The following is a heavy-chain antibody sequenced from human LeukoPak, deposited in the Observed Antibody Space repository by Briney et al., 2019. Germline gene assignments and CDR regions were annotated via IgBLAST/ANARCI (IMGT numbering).Heavy chain of an antibody. J-gene: IGHJ4*02. D-gene: IGHD2/OR15-2a*01. CDR3: ARGRYLPLYFDY. Sequence: SETLSLTCAVYGGSFSGYYWSWIRQPPGKGLEWIGEINHSGSTNYNPSLKSRVTISVDTSKNQFSLKLSSVTTADTAVYYCARGRYLPLYFDYWGQGTLVTVSS. V-gene: IGHV4-34*01. CDR1: GGSFSGYY. CDR2: INHSGST.